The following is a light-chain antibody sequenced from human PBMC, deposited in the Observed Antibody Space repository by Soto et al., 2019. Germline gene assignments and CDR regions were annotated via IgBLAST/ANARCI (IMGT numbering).Light chain of an antibody. Sequence: EIVLTQSPGALSLSPGERATPSCRASQSVRSSHLAWYQQKPGQAPRLLIYGASSRATGIPDRFSGSASGTDFTLTISRLEPEDFAVYYCQQYSSSPLTFGGGTKVDTK. CDR2: GAS. J-gene: IGKJ4*01. V-gene: IGKV3-20*01. CDR1: QSVRSSH. CDR3: QQYSSSPLT.